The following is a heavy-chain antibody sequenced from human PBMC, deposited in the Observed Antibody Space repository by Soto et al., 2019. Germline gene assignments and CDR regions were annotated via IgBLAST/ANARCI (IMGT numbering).Heavy chain of an antibody. Sequence: GGSLRLSCAASGFTFSNYGMHRVRQAPGKGLEWVAIIWYDGSNKYHADSVKGRFTISRDNSKNTVYLQMNSLRGEDTAMYYCAAGEPLNYRGQGTLVTVSS. J-gene: IGHJ4*02. D-gene: IGHD3-10*01. CDR1: GFTFSNYG. CDR2: IWYDGSNK. CDR3: AAGEPLNY. V-gene: IGHV3-33*01.